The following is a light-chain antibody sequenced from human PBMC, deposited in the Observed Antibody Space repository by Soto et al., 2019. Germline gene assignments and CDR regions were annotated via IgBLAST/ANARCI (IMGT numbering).Light chain of an antibody. V-gene: IGLV1-44*01. J-gene: IGLJ2*01. CDR3: AARDDSLNGQGV. CDR2: TNN. CDR1: RSNIGRNT. Sequence: QSVLTQPPSASGTPGQRVTISCSGSRSNIGRNTVSWYQQLPGTAPKFLISTNNQRPSGVPDRFSASKSGTSASLAINGLKSEDEADYYCAARDDSLNGQGVFGGGTKVTVL.